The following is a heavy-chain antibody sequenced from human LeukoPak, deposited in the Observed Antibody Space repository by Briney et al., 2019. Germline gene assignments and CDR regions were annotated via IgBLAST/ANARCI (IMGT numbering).Heavy chain of an antibody. CDR3: AGGIAAAGHEGDY. D-gene: IGHD6-13*01. CDR1: GGSISSYY. CDR2: IFYTGRT. V-gene: IGHV4-59*01. J-gene: IGHJ4*02. Sequence: PSETLSLTCTVSGGSISSYYWNWIRQPPGKGLEWIGNIFYTGRTNYNPSLKSRVAMSVDTSKNQFSLKLSSVTAADTAVYYCAGGIAAAGHEGDYWGQGTLVTVSS.